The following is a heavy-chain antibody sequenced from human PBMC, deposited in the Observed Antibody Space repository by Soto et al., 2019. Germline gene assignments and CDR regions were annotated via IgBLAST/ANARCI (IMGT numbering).Heavy chain of an antibody. V-gene: IGHV1-69*05. D-gene: IGHD3-16*02. Sequence: SVKVSCKASGGTFSSYAISWVRQAPGQGLEWMGGIIPIFGNTNYAQKFQERVTITRDMSTSTAYMELSSLRSEDTAVYYCAAGYYVWGSYRSAAPWGQGTLVTVSS. CDR1: GGTFSSYA. J-gene: IGHJ5*02. CDR2: IIPIFGNT. CDR3: AAGYYVWGSYRSAAP.